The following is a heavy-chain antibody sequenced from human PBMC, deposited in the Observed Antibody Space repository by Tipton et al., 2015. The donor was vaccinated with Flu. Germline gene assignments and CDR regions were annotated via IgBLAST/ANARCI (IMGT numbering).Heavy chain of an antibody. CDR3: AKWGGVATIGLDY. J-gene: IGHJ4*02. V-gene: IGHV3-30*18. CDR1: GSTFIHYG. CDR2: ITHDDGNKK. Sequence: SLRLSCVDSGSTFIHYGMHWVRQAPGKGLEWVAVITHDDGNKKNYAESVKGRFTISRDNPKNTLYLQMNNLRAEDTAMYYCAKWGGVATIGLDYWGQGTLVTVPS. D-gene: IGHD3-16*01.